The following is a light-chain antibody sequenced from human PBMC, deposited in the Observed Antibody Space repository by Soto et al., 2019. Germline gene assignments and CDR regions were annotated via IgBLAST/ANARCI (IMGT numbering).Light chain of an antibody. J-gene: IGLJ3*02. CDR1: SSDVGRYNY. CDR3: ASWDDSLDGWL. Sequence: QSALTQPASVSGSPGQSITISCTGTSSDVGRYNYVSWYQQHPGKAPKLMIYDVSIRPSGVSNRFSGSKSGNTASLTISGLQSEDEADYYCASWDDSLDGWLFGGGTKVTVL. CDR2: DVS. V-gene: IGLV2-14*01.